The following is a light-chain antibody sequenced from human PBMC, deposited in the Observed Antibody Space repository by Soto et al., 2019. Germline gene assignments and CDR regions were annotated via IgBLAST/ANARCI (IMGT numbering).Light chain of an antibody. CDR3: QQSYNTPKT. CDR2: GVS. V-gene: IGKV1-39*01. J-gene: IGKJ1*01. CDR1: QSISFY. Sequence: DIQMTQSPSSLSASVGDRVTITCRASQSISFYLNWYQQKPGKAPKLLIYGVSSLKSGVPSRFSGSGSGTDFTLTISSLQPEDFATYYCQQSYNTPKTFGQGTKVEIK.